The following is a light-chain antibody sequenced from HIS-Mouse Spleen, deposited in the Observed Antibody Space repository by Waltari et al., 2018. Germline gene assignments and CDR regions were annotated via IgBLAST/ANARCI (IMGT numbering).Light chain of an antibody. CDR2: DVS. Sequence: QSALTQPASVSGSPGQSTTIPCTGPSRYVGGSHDVSWSQQHPGKAPKLMIYDVSNRPSGVSNRFSGSKSGNTASLTISGLQAEDEADYYCSSYTSSSTVFGGGTKLTVL. J-gene: IGLJ3*02. CDR1: SRYVGGSHD. CDR3: SSYTSSSTV. V-gene: IGLV2-14*03.